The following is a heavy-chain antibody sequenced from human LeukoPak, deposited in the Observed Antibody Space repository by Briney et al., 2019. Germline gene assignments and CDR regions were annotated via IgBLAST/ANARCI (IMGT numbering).Heavy chain of an antibody. CDR2: ISGTTGDA. D-gene: IGHD1-14*01. CDR3: AKRNEEKALDS. CDR1: GFTFATND. J-gene: IGHJ4*02. V-gene: IGHV3-23*01. Sequence: GGSLRLSCVASGFTFATNDMSWVRQAPGKGLEWISVISGTTGDAYYADSVKGRFTMSRDTSRNMLYLQMNGLRAEDTAFYCCAKRNEEKALDSWGQGSLVTVSP.